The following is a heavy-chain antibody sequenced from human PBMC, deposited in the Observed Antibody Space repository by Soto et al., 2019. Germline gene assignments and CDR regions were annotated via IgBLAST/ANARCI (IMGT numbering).Heavy chain of an antibody. J-gene: IGHJ1*01. D-gene: IGHD6-19*01. Sequence: GGSLRLSCAASGFTVSSNYMSWVRQAPGKGLEWVSVIYSGGSTYYADTVKGRFTISRDNSKNMLYLQMNSLRAEDTAVYYCARDPYSSGWYVFQHWGQGTLVTVSS. CDR3: ARDPYSSGWYVFQH. CDR2: IYSGGST. CDR1: GFTVSSNY. V-gene: IGHV3-53*01.